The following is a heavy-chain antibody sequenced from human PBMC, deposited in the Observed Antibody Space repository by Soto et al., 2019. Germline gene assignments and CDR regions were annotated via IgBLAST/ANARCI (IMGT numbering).Heavy chain of an antibody. J-gene: IGHJ6*03. D-gene: IGHD6-13*01. CDR3: ARDLGSSSLHTPYYYYYYYMDV. CDR2: IYYSGST. CDR1: GGSISSYY. Sequence: SETLSLTCTVSGGSISSYYWSWIRQPPGKGLEWIGYIYYSGSTNYNPSLKSRVTISVDTSKNQFSLKLSSVTAADTAVYYCARDLGSSSLHTPYYYYYYYMDVWGKGTTVTVSS. V-gene: IGHV4-59*01.